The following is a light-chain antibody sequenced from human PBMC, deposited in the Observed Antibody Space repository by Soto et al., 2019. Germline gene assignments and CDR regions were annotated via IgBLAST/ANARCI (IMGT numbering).Light chain of an antibody. J-gene: IGLJ3*02. CDR2: DVS. CDR3: SSYATSCQVV. V-gene: IGLV2-14*01. Sequence: QSVLTQPASVSGSPGQSITISCTGTGRDVGAYNYVSWYQQHAGKAPKLMIYDVSNRPSGVSNRFSGSKSGNTASLTISGLQAEDEADYYCSSYATSCQVVFGGGTKLTVL. CDR1: GRDVGAYNY.